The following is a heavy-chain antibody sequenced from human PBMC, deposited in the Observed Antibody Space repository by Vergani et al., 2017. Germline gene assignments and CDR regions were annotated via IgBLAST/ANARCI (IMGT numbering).Heavy chain of an antibody. D-gene: IGHD6-13*01. CDR2: MSWNSGSI. J-gene: IGHJ4*02. CDR1: GFTFDDYA. V-gene: IGHV3-9*01. Sequence: EVQLVESGGGLVQPGRSLRLSCAASGFTFDDYAMHWVRQAPGKGLEWVSGMSWNSGSIGYADSVKGRFTISRDNAKNSLYLQMNRLRAEDTALYYCAKVVGWDSSSWFDYWGQGTLVTVSS. CDR3: AKVVGWDSSSWFDY.